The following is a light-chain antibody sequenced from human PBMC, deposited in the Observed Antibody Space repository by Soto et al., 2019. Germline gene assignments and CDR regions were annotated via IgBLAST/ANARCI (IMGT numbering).Light chain of an antibody. CDR3: QQYNNWPPVT. V-gene: IGKV3-15*01. Sequence: EIVMTQSPATLSVSPGGRVTLSCRASQRITTNLAWYQQKPGQAPRLLIYGAAMRATGIPARFSGSGSGTDFTLTISSLQSEDFAIYYCQQYNNWPPVTFGQGTRLEIK. J-gene: IGKJ5*01. CDR2: GAA. CDR1: QRITTN.